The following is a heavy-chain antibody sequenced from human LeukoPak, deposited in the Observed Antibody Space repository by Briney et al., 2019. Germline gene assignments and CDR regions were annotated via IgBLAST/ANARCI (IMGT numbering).Heavy chain of an antibody. D-gene: IGHD4-11*01. CDR3: ARADYSNYFDY. CDR2: IYYSGST. V-gene: IGHV4-39*07. CDR1: GGSISSSSYY. Sequence: SETLSLTCTVSGGSISSSSYYWGWIRQPPGKGLEWIGSIYYSGSTYYNPSLKSRVTISVDTSKNQFSLKLSSVTAADTAVYYCARADYSNYFDYWGQGTLVTVSS. J-gene: IGHJ4*02.